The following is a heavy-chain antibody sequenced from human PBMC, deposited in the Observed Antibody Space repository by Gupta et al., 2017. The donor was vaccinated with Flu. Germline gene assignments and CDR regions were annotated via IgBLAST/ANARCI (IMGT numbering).Heavy chain of an antibody. CDR3: ARGRWVATRADYYLDV. CDR2: INAGNGNT. V-gene: IGHV1-3*01. CDR1: GYIFTDYA. D-gene: IGHD2-15*01. J-gene: IGHJ6*03. Sequence: QVQLVQSGAEVKKPGASVNISCEASGYIFTDYAIHWVRQAPGRRLEWMGWINAGNGNTKYSQKFQGRVTITRDASASTAYMELSSLMSEDTAVYHCARGRWVATRADYYLDVWAEGTTVTVSS.